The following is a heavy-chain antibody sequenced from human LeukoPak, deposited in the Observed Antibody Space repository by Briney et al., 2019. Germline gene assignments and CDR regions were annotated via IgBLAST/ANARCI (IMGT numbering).Heavy chain of an antibody. Sequence: PGTLSLSCAVSGGSFSGYSWSWIRQPPGKGLEWIGEINHSGSTTYNPCLKSRVTISVDTSKNQFSLKLSSVTAPDTAVYYCARCRGSYGTTYDAFDMWGQGTIVTVSS. CDR1: GGSFSGYS. CDR2: INHSGST. CDR3: ARCRGSYGTTYDAFDM. D-gene: IGHD1-26*01. V-gene: IGHV4-34*01. J-gene: IGHJ3*02.